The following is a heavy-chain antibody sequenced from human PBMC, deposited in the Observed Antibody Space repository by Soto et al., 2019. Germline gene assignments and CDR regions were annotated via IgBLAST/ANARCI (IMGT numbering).Heavy chain of an antibody. Sequence: QVQLQQWGAGLLKPSETLSLTCAVYGGSFSGYYWSWIRQPPGKGLEWIGEINHSGSTNYNPSLKSRVTISVDTSKNQFSLKLSSVTAADTAVYYCARRTGDLLNFDYWGQGTLVTVSS. V-gene: IGHV4-34*01. J-gene: IGHJ4*02. CDR2: INHSGST. CDR1: GGSFSGYY. D-gene: IGHD7-27*01. CDR3: ARRTGDLLNFDY.